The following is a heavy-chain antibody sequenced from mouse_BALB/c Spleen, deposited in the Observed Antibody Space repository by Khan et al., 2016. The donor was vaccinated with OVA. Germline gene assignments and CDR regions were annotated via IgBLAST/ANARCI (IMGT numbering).Heavy chain of an antibody. Sequence: VQLQESGAELVKPGASVKMSCKASGYTFTNYWMHWVKQRPGQGLEWIGYINPSTGYTEYNQKFKDKATLTADKSSSTAYMQLSSLTSEDSAVFYCVNHGSSSAWFTYWGQGTLVTVSA. V-gene: IGHV1-7*01. J-gene: IGHJ3*01. CDR2: INPSTGYT. D-gene: IGHD1-1*01. CDR1: GYTFTNYW. CDR3: VNHGSSSAWFTY.